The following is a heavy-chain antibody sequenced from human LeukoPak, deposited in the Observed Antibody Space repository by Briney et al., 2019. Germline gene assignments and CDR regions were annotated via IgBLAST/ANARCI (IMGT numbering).Heavy chain of an antibody. CDR2: ISGSGGRT. J-gene: IGHJ1*01. V-gene: IGHV3-23*01. D-gene: IGHD2-8*01. CDR1: GFTFTSYA. Sequence: GGSLRLSCAASGFTFTSYAMSWVRQAPGKGLEWVSSISGSGGRTYYADSVKGRFTISRDNSKNTLYLQMNSLRAEDTAVYYCAKDLPNPGTSRHFQYWGQGTLVTVSS. CDR3: AKDLPNPGTSRHFQY.